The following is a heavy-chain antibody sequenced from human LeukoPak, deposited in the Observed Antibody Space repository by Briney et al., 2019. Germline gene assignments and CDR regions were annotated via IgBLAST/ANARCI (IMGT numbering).Heavy chain of an antibody. D-gene: IGHD1-26*01. Sequence: PSETLSLTCAVSGASISGSNYYWGWIRQPPGKGPEWIGNIYSSGSTYYNASLQSRVTISIDTSKNQFSLRLNSVTAADTAMYYCAKSGGYGLIDYWGQGTRVTVSS. CDR2: IYSSGST. CDR1: GASISGSNYY. J-gene: IGHJ4*02. CDR3: AKSGGYGLIDY. V-gene: IGHV4-39*01.